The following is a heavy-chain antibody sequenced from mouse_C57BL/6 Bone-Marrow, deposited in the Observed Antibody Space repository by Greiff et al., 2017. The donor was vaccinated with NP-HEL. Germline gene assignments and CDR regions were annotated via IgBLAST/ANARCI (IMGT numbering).Heavy chain of an antibody. CDR3: ARPLYYYGSSYEAY. J-gene: IGHJ3*01. D-gene: IGHD1-1*01. V-gene: IGHV5-4*03. CDR1: GFTFSSYA. CDR2: ISDGGSYT. Sequence: DVMLVESGGGLVKPGGSLKLSCAASGFTFSSYAMSWVRQTPEKRLEWVATISDGGSYTYYPDNVKGRFTISRDNAKNNLYLQMSHLKSEDTAMYYCARPLYYYGSSYEAYWGQGTLVTVSA.